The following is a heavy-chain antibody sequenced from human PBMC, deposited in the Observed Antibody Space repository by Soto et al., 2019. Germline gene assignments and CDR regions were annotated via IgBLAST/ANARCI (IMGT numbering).Heavy chain of an antibody. J-gene: IGHJ6*02. CDR1: SASFRGYY. D-gene: IGHD2-8*01. CDR3: EREEVSKWFTKGLGGMDV. V-gene: IGHV4-34*01. CDR2: INHSGST. Sequence: TLSLTCAIHSASFRGYYWSWIVETPRKGLEWIGEINHSGSTNYNPSLKSRVTISVDTSKNRFSLNLSSVTAADTDVFYCEREEVSKWFTKGLGGMDVWGQGNTVT.